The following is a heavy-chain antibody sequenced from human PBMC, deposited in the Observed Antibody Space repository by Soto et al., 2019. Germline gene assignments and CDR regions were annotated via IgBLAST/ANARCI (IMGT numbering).Heavy chain of an antibody. Sequence: SETLSLTCTVSGGSISSSSYYWGWIRQPPGKGLEWIGSIYYSGSTYYNPSLKSRVTISVDTSKNQFSLKLSSVTAADTAVYYCARHLELFDYWGQGTLVTVSS. D-gene: IGHD1-26*01. V-gene: IGHV4-39*01. J-gene: IGHJ4*02. CDR3: ARHLELFDY. CDR2: IYYSGST. CDR1: GGSISSSSYY.